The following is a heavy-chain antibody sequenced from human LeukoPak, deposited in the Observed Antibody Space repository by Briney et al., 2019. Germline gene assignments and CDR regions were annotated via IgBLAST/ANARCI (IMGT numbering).Heavy chain of an antibody. J-gene: IGHJ4*02. D-gene: IGHD5-12*01. Sequence: GESLKISCKGSGYSFTSHWIGWVRQMPGKGLEWMGIIYPGDSDTRYNPPFQGQVTISADRSISIAYLQWSSLQASDTAIYYCATRSDSGYEYFDNWGQGTLVTVSA. CDR3: ATRSDSGYEYFDN. CDR2: IYPGDSDT. CDR1: GYSFTSHW. V-gene: IGHV5-51*01.